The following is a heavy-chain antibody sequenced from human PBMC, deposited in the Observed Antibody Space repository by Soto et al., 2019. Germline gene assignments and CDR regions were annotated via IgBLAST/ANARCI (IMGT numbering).Heavy chain of an antibody. V-gene: IGHV3-11*01. CDR2: ISSSGSTI. Sequence: GESLKISCAASGFTFSDYYMSWIRQAPGKGLEWVSYISSSGSTIYYADSVKGRFTISRDNAKNSLYLQMNSLRAEDTAVYYCARGGLTRDDFWSGYYDAFDIWGQGTMVTVSS. J-gene: IGHJ3*02. CDR1: GFTFSDYY. CDR3: ARGGLTRDDFWSGYYDAFDI. D-gene: IGHD3-3*01.